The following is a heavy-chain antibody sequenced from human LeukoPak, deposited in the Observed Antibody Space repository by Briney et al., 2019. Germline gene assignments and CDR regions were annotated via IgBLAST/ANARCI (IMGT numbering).Heavy chain of an antibody. CDR1: GFNFRSDW. Sequence: PGGSLRLSCTASGFNFRSDWMSWVRQAPGRGLEWVANIKPDEGEKFYLDSVKGRFTVSRDNAKNSLYLQMNSLRAEDMALYYCAAIYGDYGDAFDIWGQGTMVTVSS. CDR3: AAIYGDYGDAFDI. V-gene: IGHV3-7*03. CDR2: IKPDEGEK. D-gene: IGHD4-17*01. J-gene: IGHJ3*02.